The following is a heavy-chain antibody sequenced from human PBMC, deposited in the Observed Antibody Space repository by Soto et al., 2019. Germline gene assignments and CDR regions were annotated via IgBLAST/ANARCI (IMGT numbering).Heavy chain of an antibody. Sequence: PGGSLRLSCAASGFTFTNYAMNWVRQAPGKGLECGSVISVSGGSAYYADSVKGRFTISRENSKNTLYLQMNSLRAEDTAVYYCVKEGHGCHFWGRGTMVTVSS. CDR2: ISVSGGSA. V-gene: IGHV3-23*01. D-gene: IGHD6-19*01. CDR1: GFTFTNYA. J-gene: IGHJ3*01. CDR3: VKEGHGCHF.